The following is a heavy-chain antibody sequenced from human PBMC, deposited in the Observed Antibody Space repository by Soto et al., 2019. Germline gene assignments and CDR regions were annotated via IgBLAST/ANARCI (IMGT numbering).Heavy chain of an antibody. CDR1: GFTFSSYW. Sequence: LRLSCAASGFTFSSYWMHWVRQAPGKGLVWVAGISSDGSSTNYADSVKGRFTISRDNSKNTLYLQMNSLRAEDTAVYYCARSANWNYNWFDPWGQGTLVPVSS. D-gene: IGHD1-1*01. J-gene: IGHJ5*02. CDR3: ARSANWNYNWFDP. CDR2: ISSDGSST. V-gene: IGHV3-74*01.